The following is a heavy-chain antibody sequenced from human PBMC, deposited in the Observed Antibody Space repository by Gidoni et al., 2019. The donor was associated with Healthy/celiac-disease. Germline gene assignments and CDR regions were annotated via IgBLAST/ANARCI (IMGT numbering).Heavy chain of an antibody. Sequence: EVQLLESGGGLVQPGGSLRLSCAASGFTFSSYAMSWVRQAPGKGLEWVSAISGSGGSTYYADSVKGRFTISRDNSKNTLYLQMNSLRAEDTAVYYCARLGLLVPTYFDYWGQGTLVTVSS. CDR2: ISGSGGST. CDR1: GFTFSSYA. D-gene: IGHD3-22*01. J-gene: IGHJ4*02. V-gene: IGHV3-23*01. CDR3: ARLGLLVPTYFDY.